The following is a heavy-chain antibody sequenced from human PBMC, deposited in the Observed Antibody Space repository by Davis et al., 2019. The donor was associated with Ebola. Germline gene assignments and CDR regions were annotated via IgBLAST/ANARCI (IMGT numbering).Heavy chain of an antibody. V-gene: IGHV4-59*08. CDR2: VYDSGTT. CDR3: ASAPSIATPGALWFDP. Sequence: SETLSLTCTVSGGSIISYYWTWIRQPPGKGLEWIGNVYDSGTTNYNPSLKSRVTISVDTPKNQFSLKVKSVTAADTAVYYCASAPSIATPGALWFDPWGPGTRVTVSS. CDR1: GGSIISYY. J-gene: IGHJ5*02. D-gene: IGHD6-13*01.